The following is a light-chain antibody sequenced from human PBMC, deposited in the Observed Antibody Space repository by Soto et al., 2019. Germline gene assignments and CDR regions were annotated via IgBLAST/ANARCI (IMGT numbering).Light chain of an antibody. V-gene: IGLV1-44*01. CDR3: AAWDDSLNGPV. CDR2: SNN. J-gene: IGLJ2*01. CDR1: SSNIGSTT. Sequence: QSVLTQPPSASGTPGQRVSVSCFGSSSNIGSTTVNWYQQLPGTAPKLLIYSNNQRPSGVPDRFSGSKSGTSASLAISGLQSEAEADYYCAAWDDSLNGPVFGGGTKLTVL.